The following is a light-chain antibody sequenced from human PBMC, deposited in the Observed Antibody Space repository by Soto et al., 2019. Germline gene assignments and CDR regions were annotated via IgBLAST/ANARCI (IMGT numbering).Light chain of an antibody. V-gene: IGLV2-14*01. CDR1: SSDVGGYNY. J-gene: IGLJ1*01. CDR2: DVS. Sequence: QSVLTQPASVSGSPGQSITISCTGTSSDVGGYNYVSWYQQHPGKAPKLMIYDVSGRPSGVSNRFSGSKSGNTASLTISGLQAEDEADYYCRSYTSSSTYVFGTGTKLTVL. CDR3: RSYTSSSTYV.